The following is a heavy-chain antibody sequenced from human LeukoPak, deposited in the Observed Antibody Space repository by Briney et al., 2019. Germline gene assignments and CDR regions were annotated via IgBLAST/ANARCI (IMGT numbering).Heavy chain of an antibody. Sequence: MSSETLSLTCTVSGGSISSYYWSWIRQPPGKGLEWIGYIYYSGSTNYNPSLKSRVTISVDTSKNQFSLKLSSVTAADTAVYYCARLKGKYYYYYMDVWGKGTTVTISS. CDR1: GGSISSYY. CDR3: ARLKGKYYYYYMDV. CDR2: IYYSGST. D-gene: IGHD3-10*01. V-gene: IGHV4-59*01. J-gene: IGHJ6*03.